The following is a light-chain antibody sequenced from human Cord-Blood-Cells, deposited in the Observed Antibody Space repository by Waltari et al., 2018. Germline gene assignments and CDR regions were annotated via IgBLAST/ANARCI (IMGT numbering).Light chain of an antibody. Sequence: IVLTQSPPTLSLSPGERATLSARACQSVSSYLACYQQKPGQAPRLLIYDAANRDTGIPARFSGSGSGTDFTLTISSLEPEDFAVYYCQQRSNWPPELTFGGGTKVEIK. J-gene: IGKJ4*01. CDR2: DAA. CDR1: QSVSSY. V-gene: IGKV3-11*01. CDR3: QQRSNWPPELT.